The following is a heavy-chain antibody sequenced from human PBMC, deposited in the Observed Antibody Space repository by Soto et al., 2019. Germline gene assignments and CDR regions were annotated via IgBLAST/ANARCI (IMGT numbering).Heavy chain of an antibody. CDR2: ISFDGRNE. CDR3: AKDGAPPYCSGGNCHSTPGY. D-gene: IGHD2-15*01. CDR1: GFTFRNYG. J-gene: IGHJ4*02. Sequence: GGSLRLSCTGSGFTFRNYGMHWVRQTPGKGLERVAVISFDGRNEYYADSVKGRFTISRDNSKNTLWLQMSSLRAEDTAVYYCAKDGAPPYCSGGNCHSTPGYCGQGTLVTVSS. V-gene: IGHV3-30*18.